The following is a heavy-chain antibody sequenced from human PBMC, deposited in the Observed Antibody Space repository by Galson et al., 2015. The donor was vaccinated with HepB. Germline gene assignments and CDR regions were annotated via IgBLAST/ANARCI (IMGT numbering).Heavy chain of an antibody. D-gene: IGHD2-2*02. CDR2: FDPEDGET. CDR1: GYTLTELS. Sequence: SVKVSCKVSGYTLTELSMHWVRQAPGKGLEWMGGFDPEDGETIYAQKFQGRVTMTEDTSTGTAYMELSSLRSEDTAVYYCATWGDMYCSSTSCHKNYYYYGMDVWGQGTTVTVSS. CDR3: ATWGDMYCSSTSCHKNYYYYGMDV. V-gene: IGHV1-24*01. J-gene: IGHJ6*02.